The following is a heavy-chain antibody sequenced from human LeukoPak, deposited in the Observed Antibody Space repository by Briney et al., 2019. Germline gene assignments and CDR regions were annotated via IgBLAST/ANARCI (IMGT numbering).Heavy chain of an antibody. CDR2: IRTYYDNT. D-gene: IGHD3-10*01. V-gene: IGHV1-18*01. CDR3: ARVYSTNYYGSGDRPFLFDY. J-gene: IGHJ4*02. CDR1: GYTLTSYG. Sequence: GASVNVSCKASGYTLTSYGLSWVRQAPVQGLEWMGWIRTYYDNTNYAQKLQDRVTMTTDTSTSTAYMELTSLRSDDTAVYYCARVYSTNYYGSGDRPFLFDYWGQGTVVTVSS.